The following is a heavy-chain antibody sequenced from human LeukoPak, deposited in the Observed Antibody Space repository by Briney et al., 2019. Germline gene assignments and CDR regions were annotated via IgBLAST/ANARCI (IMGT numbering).Heavy chain of an antibody. V-gene: IGHV1-69*05. D-gene: IGHD3-10*01. CDR2: IIPLFGTA. CDR1: GGTFSSYA. Sequence: SVKVSCKASGGTFSSYAISWVRQAPGQGLERMGGIIPLFGTANYAQKFQGRVTITTDESTSTAYMELSSLRSEDTAVYYCARGYYGSGSTSWAFDIWGQGTMVTVSS. CDR3: ARGYYGSGSTSWAFDI. J-gene: IGHJ3*02.